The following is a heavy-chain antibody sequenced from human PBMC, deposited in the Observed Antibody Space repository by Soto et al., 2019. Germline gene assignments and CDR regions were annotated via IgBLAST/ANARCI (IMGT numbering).Heavy chain of an antibody. CDR3: ARDSRLYYFDY. J-gene: IGHJ4*02. CDR1: GFTFSSYW. Sequence: PGWSLRLSCAASGFTFSSYWMSWVRQAPGKGLEWVANIKQDGSEKYYVDSVKGRFTISRDNAKNSLYLQMNSLRAEDTAVYYCARDSRLYYFDYPGQVTLVNVSS. V-gene: IGHV3-7*04. CDR2: IKQDGSEK.